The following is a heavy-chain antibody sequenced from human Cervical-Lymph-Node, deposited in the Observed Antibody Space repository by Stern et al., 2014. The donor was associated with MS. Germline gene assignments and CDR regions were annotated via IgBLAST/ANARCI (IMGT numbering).Heavy chain of an antibody. CDR3: ARDPRDDTSVVPLGLDY. D-gene: IGHD5-18*01. V-gene: IGHV1-18*01. CDR1: GYTFTSYG. J-gene: IGHJ4*02. Sequence: VQLVQSGAEVKNSGASVQVSCKASGYTFTSYGISWVRQAPGQGLEWMGWISAYNGYTNYSQKIQGRVTMTTDTSTSTAYMELRSLRSDDTAVYYCARDPRDDTSVVPLGLDYWGQGTLLTVSS. CDR2: ISAYNGYT.